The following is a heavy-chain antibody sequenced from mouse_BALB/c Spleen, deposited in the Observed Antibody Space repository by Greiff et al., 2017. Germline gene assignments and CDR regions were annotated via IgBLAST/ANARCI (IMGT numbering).Heavy chain of an antibody. V-gene: IGHV2-9*02. D-gene: IGHD1-1*01. J-gene: IGHJ3*01. CDR3: AREGATVNKEGFAY. CDR1: GFSLTSYG. Sequence: VQGVESGPGLVAPSQSLSITCTVSGFSLTSYGVHWVRQPPGKGLEWLGVIWAGGSTNYNSALMSRLSISKDNSKSQVFLKMNSLQTDDTAMYYCAREGATVNKEGFAYWGQGTLVTVSA. CDR2: IWAGGST.